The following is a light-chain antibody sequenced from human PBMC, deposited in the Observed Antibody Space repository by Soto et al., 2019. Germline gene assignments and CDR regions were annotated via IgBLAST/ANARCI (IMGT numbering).Light chain of an antibody. V-gene: IGKV3-15*01. CDR3: QQYNNCPFS. CDR1: QDVTTN. CDR2: DIS. Sequence: EISMTQFPAILSASPGGGATLSCRAAQDVTTNFACYQLRRGQPPRLLIYDISTRATGVPARFSGSGSGTEFTHTISGLQSEDFALYFCQQYNNCPFSFGPGTKVDIK. J-gene: IGKJ1*01.